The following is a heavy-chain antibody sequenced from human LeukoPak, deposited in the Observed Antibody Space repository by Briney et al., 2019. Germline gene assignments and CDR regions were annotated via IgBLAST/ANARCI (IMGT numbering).Heavy chain of an antibody. CDR1: GGSFSGYY. J-gene: IGHJ4*02. CDR2: INHSGST. V-gene: IGHV4-34*01. D-gene: IGHD3-9*01. CDR3: ARGASHDILTGYPYYFDY. Sequence: SETLSLTCAVYGGSFSGYYWSWIRQPPGKGLEWIGEINHSGSTNYNPSLKSRVTISVDTSKNQFSLKLSSVTAADTAVYYCARGASHDILTGYPYYFDYWGQGTLVTVSS.